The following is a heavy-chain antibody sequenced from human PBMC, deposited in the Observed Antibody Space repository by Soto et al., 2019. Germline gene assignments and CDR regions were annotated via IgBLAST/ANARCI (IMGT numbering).Heavy chain of an antibody. CDR2: IVVGSGNT. V-gene: IGHV1-58*01. J-gene: IGHJ4*02. Sequence: GASVKVSCKASGFTFTSSAVQWVRQARGQRLEWIGWIVVGSGNTNYAQKFQERVTITRDMSTSTAYMELSSLRSEDTAVYYCAAEAHYDSSGYGPASWGQGTLVTVSS. CDR1: GFTFTSSA. D-gene: IGHD3-22*01. CDR3: AAEAHYDSSGYGPAS.